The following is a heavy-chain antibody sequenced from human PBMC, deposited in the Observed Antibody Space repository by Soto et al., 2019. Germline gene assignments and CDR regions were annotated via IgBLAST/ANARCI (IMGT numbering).Heavy chain of an antibody. D-gene: IGHD3-10*01. V-gene: IGHV4-34*01. CDR2: INHSGST. J-gene: IGHJ5*02. Sequence: QVQLQQWGAGLLKPSETLSLTCAVYGGSFSGYYWSWIRQPPGKGLEWIGEINHSGSTNYNPSLKSRVTISVDTSKNQFSLKLSSVTAADTAVYYCARVRLFPIITITMVRGVMRWFDPWGQGTLVTVSS. CDR3: ARVRLFPIITITMVRGVMRWFDP. CDR1: GGSFSGYY.